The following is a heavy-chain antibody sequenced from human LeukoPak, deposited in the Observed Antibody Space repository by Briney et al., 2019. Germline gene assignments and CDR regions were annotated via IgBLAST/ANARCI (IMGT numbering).Heavy chain of an antibody. D-gene: IGHD6-13*01. CDR3: ARRGGSSWPDDYYYYYGMDV. J-gene: IGHJ6*02. Sequence: GESLKISCKGSGYSFTSYWIGWVRQMPGKGLEWMGIIYPGDSDTRYSPSLQGQVTISADKSISTAYLQWSSLKASDTAMYYCARRGGSSWPDDYYYYYGMDVWGQGTTVTVSS. V-gene: IGHV5-51*01. CDR1: GYSFTSYW. CDR2: IYPGDSDT.